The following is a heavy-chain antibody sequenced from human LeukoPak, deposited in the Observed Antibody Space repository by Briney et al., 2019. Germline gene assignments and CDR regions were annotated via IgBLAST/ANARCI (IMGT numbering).Heavy chain of an antibody. CDR3: AREAGYYNISGLCCAFDI. D-gene: IGHD3-22*01. J-gene: IGHJ3*02. V-gene: IGHV3-21*01. Sequence: PGGSLRLSCAASGFAFSSYSMNWVRQAPGKGLDWASSMSSSSSYIYYADSVKGRFTISRDNATNSLYLQMNSLRAEDTAVYYCAREAGYYNISGLCCAFDIWGQGTMVTVSS. CDR1: GFAFSSYS. CDR2: MSSSSSYI.